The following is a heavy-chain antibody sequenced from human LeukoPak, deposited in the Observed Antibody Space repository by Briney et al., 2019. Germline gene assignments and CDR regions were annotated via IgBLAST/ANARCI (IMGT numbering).Heavy chain of an antibody. CDR2: ISSSSSTI. J-gene: IGHJ6*03. CDR3: ARDSYGDLLNYYYYYYMDV. Sequence: GGSLRLSCAASGFTFSSYSMNWVRQAPGKGLEWVSYISSSSSTIYYADSVKGRFTISRDNAKNSLYLQMNSLRAEDTAVYYCARDSYGDLLNYYYYYYMDVWGKGTTVTVSS. CDR1: GFTFSSYS. D-gene: IGHD4-17*01. V-gene: IGHV3-48*01.